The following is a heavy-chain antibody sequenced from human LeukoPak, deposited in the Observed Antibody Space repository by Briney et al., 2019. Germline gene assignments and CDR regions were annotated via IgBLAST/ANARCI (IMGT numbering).Heavy chain of an antibody. Sequence: PSETLSLTCGVSGGSITTTNYWSWVRQPPGQGLEWIGEISLSGHTNYNPSLRSRVTMPLDESKNHLSLILASVTAADTAIYYCSRESGPFSPFGHWGQGTLVTVTS. CDR3: SRESGPFSPFGH. CDR2: ISLSGHT. D-gene: IGHD1-26*01. CDR1: GGSITTTNY. J-gene: IGHJ4*02. V-gene: IGHV4-4*02.